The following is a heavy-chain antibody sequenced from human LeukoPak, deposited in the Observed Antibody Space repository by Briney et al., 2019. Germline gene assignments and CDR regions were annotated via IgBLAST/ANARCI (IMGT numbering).Heavy chain of an antibody. D-gene: IGHD3-10*01. V-gene: IGHV4-39*07. CDR1: GGSINSSSYY. J-gene: IGHJ6*02. Sequence: SETLSLTCTVSGGSINSSSYYWGWIRQPPGKGLSLEWIGSIYYSGSTYYNPSLKSRVTISEDTSKNQFSLKLRSVTAADTAVYYCARVSTFDYYGSGSYYLDVWGQGTTVTVSS. CDR3: ARVSTFDYYGSGSYYLDV. CDR2: IYYSGST.